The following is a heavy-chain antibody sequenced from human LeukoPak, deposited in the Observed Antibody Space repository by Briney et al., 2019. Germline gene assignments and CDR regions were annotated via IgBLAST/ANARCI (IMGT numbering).Heavy chain of an antibody. V-gene: IGHV3-33*01. Sequence: GRSLRLSCAASGFTFSSYGMHWVRQAPGKGLEWVAVIWYDGSDKYYADSVKGRFTMSRDNSENTLYLQMNSLRAEDTAVYYCARDGGDNWNGPDYWGQGTLVTVSS. CDR2: IWYDGSDK. D-gene: IGHD1-20*01. CDR3: ARDGGDNWNGPDY. CDR1: GFTFSSYG. J-gene: IGHJ4*02.